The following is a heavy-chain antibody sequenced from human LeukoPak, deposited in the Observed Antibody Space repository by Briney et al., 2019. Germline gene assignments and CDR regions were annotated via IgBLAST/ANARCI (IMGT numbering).Heavy chain of an antibody. D-gene: IGHD3-22*01. CDR1: GFTFSSYA. CDR2: ISGSGGST. J-gene: IGHJ4*02. CDR3: AKAYYDTYYFDY. Sequence: GGSLRLSCAASGFTFSSYAMSWVRQAPGKGLEWVSAISGSGGSTYYADSVKGRFTTSRDNSKNTLYLQMNSLKAEDTAVYYCAKAYYDTYYFDYWGQGTLVTVSS. V-gene: IGHV3-23*01.